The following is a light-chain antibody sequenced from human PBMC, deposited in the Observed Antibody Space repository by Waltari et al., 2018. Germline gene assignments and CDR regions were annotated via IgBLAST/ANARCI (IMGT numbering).Light chain of an antibody. CDR2: AAS. CDR1: QGISNY. J-gene: IGKJ1*01. Sequence: TQSTQSPPSLSASVGDRLTITCRASQGISNYLAWYQQKPGKAPKLLIYAASTLQSGVPSRFSGSGSGTDFTLTITSLQHEDFATYYCQQLNSYQWTFGQGTKVEIK. CDR3: QQLNSYQWT. V-gene: IGKV1-9*01.